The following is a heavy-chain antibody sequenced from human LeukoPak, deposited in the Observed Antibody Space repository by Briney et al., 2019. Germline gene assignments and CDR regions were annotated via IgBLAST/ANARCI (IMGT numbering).Heavy chain of an antibody. D-gene: IGHD3-22*01. CDR1: GFTFDDYA. V-gene: IGHV3-9*01. CDR2: ISWNSGSI. Sequence: GRSLRLSCAASGFTFDDYAMHWVRQAPGKGLEWVSGISWNSGSIGYADSVKGRFTISRDNAKNSLYLQMNSLRAEDTALYYCARGDSSGYYDYWGQGTLVTVSS. CDR3: ARGDSSGYYDY. J-gene: IGHJ4*02.